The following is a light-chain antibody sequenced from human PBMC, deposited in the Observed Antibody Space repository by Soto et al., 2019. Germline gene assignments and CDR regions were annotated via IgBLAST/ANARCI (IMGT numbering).Light chain of an antibody. CDR1: QSVSSSY. Sequence: VVLTQSPGTLALTRGERATLSCRASQSVSSSYLAWYQQKPGQAPRLLIYGASSRATGIPDRFSGSGSGTDFTLTISRLEPEDFAVYYCQQYGSSPWTFGQGTKVDIK. V-gene: IGKV3-20*01. CDR2: GAS. J-gene: IGKJ1*01. CDR3: QQYGSSPWT.